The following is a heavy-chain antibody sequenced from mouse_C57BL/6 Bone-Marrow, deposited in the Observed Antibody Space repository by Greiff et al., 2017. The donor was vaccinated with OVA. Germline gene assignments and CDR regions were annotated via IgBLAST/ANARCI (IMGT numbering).Heavy chain of an antibody. V-gene: IGHV1-64*01. CDR2: IHPNSGST. CDR1: GYTFTSYW. CDR3: ARRRGYLYAMDY. D-gene: IGHD3-1*01. J-gene: IGHJ4*01. Sequence: QVQLQQPGAELVKPGASVKLSCKASGYTFTSYWMHWVKQRPGPGLEWLGMIHPNSGSTNYNEKFKSKATLTVDKSSSTAYMQLSSLTSEDSAVYYCARRRGYLYAMDYWGQGTSVTVSS.